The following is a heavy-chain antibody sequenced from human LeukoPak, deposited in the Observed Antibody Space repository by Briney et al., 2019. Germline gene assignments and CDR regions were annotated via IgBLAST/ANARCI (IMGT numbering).Heavy chain of an antibody. CDR1: GFTVSSNY. Sequence: GGSLRLSCAASGFTVSSNYMSWVRQAPGKGLEWVSVIYSGGSTYYADSVKGRFTISRDNSKNTLYLQMNSLRAEDTAVYYCARGLYSYGGNWFDPWGQGTLVTVFS. D-gene: IGHD5-18*01. J-gene: IGHJ5*02. V-gene: IGHV3-66*01. CDR2: IYSGGST. CDR3: ARGLYSYGGNWFDP.